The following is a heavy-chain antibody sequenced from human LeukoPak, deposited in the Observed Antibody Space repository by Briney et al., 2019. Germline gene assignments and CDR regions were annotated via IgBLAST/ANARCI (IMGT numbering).Heavy chain of an antibody. CDR1: GFTFSNYV. V-gene: IGHV3-23*01. Sequence: SGGSLRLSCAASGFTFSNYVMSWVRQAPGRGLEWVSAISASGSSTYHADSAKGRFTTSRDNSKNTLYLQMNSLRAEDTGIYYCAKVCGANCYYPDYWGQGAQVTVSS. D-gene: IGHD2-21*02. CDR2: ISASGSST. J-gene: IGHJ4*02. CDR3: AKVCGANCYYPDY.